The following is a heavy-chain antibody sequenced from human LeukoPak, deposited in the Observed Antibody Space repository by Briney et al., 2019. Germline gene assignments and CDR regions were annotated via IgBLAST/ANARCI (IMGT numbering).Heavy chain of an antibody. J-gene: IGHJ4*02. CDR3: ARGHSGSSFDY. V-gene: IGHV3-74*01. D-gene: IGHD1-26*01. CDR1: GFTFSTYC. Sequence: SGGSLRLSCAASGFTFSTYCMHWVRQAPGKGLVWVSRINSDGSSTSYADSVKGRFTISRDDAKNTLYLQMNSLRAEDTAVYYCARGHSGSSFDYWGQGTLVTVSS. CDR2: INSDGSST.